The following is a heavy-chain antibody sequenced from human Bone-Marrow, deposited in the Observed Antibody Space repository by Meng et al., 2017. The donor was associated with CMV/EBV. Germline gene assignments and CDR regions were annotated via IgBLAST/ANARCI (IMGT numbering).Heavy chain of an antibody. V-gene: IGHV4-59*01. CDR3: ARGTGTTQHYFDD. D-gene: IGHD1-1*01. J-gene: IGHJ4*02. CDR2: VSDSGSA. Sequence: GSLRLSCTVSRASISSSYWSWIRQPPGKGLQWIGYVSDSGSAKYKPSLESRGTISRYRSRNQFYLNLNSVTAADTAMYFCARGTGTTQHYFDDWGQGRVVTVSS. CDR1: RASISSSY.